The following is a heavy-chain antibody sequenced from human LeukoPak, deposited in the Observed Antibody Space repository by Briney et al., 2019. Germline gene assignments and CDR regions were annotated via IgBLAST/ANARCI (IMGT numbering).Heavy chain of an antibody. CDR3: ARHDPTGEPARLGFFDY. CDR1: GGSINNDY. J-gene: IGHJ4*02. D-gene: IGHD6-6*01. V-gene: IGHV4-59*08. Sequence: PSETLSLTCTVSGGSINNDYWNWIRQPPGKGLEWIGYIYYSGSTNYNPSLKSRVTISVDTSKNQFSLNLSSVTAADTAVYYCARHDPTGEPARLGFFDYWGQGTPVTVSS. CDR2: IYYSGST.